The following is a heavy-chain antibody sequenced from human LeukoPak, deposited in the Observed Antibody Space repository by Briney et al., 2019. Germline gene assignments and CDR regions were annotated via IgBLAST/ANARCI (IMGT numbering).Heavy chain of an antibody. V-gene: IGHV4-31*01. CDR1: GGSISSGGYY. CDR2: IYHSGST. J-gene: IGHJ4*02. Sequence: SETLSLTCTVSGGSISSGGYYWSWIRQYPEKGLEWIGYIYHSGSTYYNPSLQSQVSISLDMSRNQFSLKLTSVTAADTAVYYCARRMEYYYGNSGYYFDYWGQGALVTVSS. D-gene: IGHD3-22*01. CDR3: ARRMEYYYGNSGYYFDY.